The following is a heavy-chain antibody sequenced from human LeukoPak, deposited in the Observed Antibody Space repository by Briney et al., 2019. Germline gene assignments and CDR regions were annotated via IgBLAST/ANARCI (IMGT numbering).Heavy chain of an antibody. CDR1: GFTLSSYW. CDR3: AKVGRSSSRSLMYNWFDP. CDR2: INSDGRST. J-gene: IGHJ5*02. Sequence: PGGSLRLSCAASGFTLSSYWMHWVRQAPGKGLVWVSRINSDGRSTTYADSVKGRFTISRDNAKNTLYLQMNSLRAEDTAVYYCAKVGRSSSRSLMYNWFDPWGQGTLVTVSS. V-gene: IGHV3-74*01. D-gene: IGHD6-13*01.